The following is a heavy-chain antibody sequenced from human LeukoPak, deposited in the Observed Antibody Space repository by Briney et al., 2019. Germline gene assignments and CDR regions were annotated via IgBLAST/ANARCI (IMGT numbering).Heavy chain of an antibody. CDR2: ISGSGGST. J-gene: IGHJ4*02. Sequence: GGSLRLSCAASGFTFSSYAMSWVRQAPGKGLEWVSAISGSGGSTYYADSVKGRFTISRDNSKNTLYLQMNSLRAEGTAVYYCAPNPTIVVVPAATFWGWGQGTLVTVSS. CDR1: GFTFSSYA. CDR3: APNPTIVVVPAATFWG. V-gene: IGHV3-23*01. D-gene: IGHD2-2*01.